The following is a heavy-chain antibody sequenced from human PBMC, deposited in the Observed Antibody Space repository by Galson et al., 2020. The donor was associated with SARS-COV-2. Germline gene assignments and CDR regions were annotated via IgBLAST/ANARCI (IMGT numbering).Heavy chain of an antibody. D-gene: IGHD6-19*01. J-gene: IGHJ3*02. CDR1: GGSFGSYY. CDR3: ARGDRVSGWNAGDALDI. CDR2: VYYTGST. Sequence: SETLSLTCTVSGGSFGSYYWSWIRQPPGKGLEWVGYVYYTGSTMYNPSLKRRVTILVDTSKNEFSLNLNSVTAADTAVYYCARGDRVSGWNAGDALDIWGQGTMVTVSS. V-gene: IGHV4-59*13.